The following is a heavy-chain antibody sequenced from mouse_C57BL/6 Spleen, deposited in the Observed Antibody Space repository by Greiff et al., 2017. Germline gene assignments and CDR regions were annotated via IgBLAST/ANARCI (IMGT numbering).Heavy chain of an antibody. CDR1: GYAFTNYL. D-gene: IGHD1-1*01. J-gene: IGHJ2*01. V-gene: IGHV1-54*01. CDR3: AKWDYYGSGGDD. CDR2: INPGSGGT. Sequence: LVEFGAELVRPGTSVKVSCKASGYAFTNYLIVWVKQRPGPGLEWIGVINPGSGGTNYNEKFMGKATLTADKSSSNAYMQLISLTSEDSAVYFCAKWDYYGSGGDDWGQGTTLTVSS.